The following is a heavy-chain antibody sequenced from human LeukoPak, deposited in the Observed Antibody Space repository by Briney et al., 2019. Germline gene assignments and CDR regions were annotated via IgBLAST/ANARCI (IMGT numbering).Heavy chain of an antibody. D-gene: IGHD6-19*01. Sequence: SETLSLTCAVYGGSFSGYYWSWIRQPPGKGLEWIGEINHSGSTNYNPSLKGRVTISVDKSKNQFSLKLSSVTAADTAVYYCASRDASGWHSDYWGQGTLVTVSS. CDR3: ASRDASGWHSDY. J-gene: IGHJ4*02. V-gene: IGHV4-34*01. CDR2: INHSGST. CDR1: GGSFSGYY.